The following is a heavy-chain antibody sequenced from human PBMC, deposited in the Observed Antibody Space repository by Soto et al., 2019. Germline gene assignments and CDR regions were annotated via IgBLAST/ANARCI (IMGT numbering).Heavy chain of an antibody. CDR1: GFNFSSYG. J-gene: IGHJ6*02. V-gene: IGHV3-30*18. Sequence: GGSQRLSCAASGFNFSSYGFDWVRQDPGKGLEWVAVISYDGSNKYYADSVKGRFTISRDNSKNTLYLQMNSLRAEDTAVYYCAKDIRGGMDVWGQGTTVTVSS. CDR2: ISYDGSNK. CDR3: AKDIRGGMDV.